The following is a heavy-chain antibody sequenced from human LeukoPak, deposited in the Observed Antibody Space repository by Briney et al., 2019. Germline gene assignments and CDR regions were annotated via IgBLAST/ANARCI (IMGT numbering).Heavy chain of an antibody. J-gene: IGHJ3*02. V-gene: IGHV1-8*01. D-gene: IGHD4-23*01. Sequence: ASVKVSCKASGYTFTSYDINWVRQATGQGLEWMGWMNPNSGNTGYAQKFQGRVTMTRNTSISTAYMELSSLRSEDTAVYYCARGHGDLRWSDDAFDIWGQGTMVTVSS. CDR3: ARGHGDLRWSDDAFDI. CDR1: GYTFTSYD. CDR2: MNPNSGNT.